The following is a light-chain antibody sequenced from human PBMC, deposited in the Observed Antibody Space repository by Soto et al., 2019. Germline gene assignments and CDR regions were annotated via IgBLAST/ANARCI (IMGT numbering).Light chain of an antibody. Sequence: QSALTQPASVSGSPGQSITISCTGTSSDVGSYNYVSWYQHYLGKAPKLIICEVSNRPSGVSNRFSGSKSGNTASLTISGLQAEDEADYYCSSYTSSSTVIFGGGTKLTVL. CDR2: EVS. CDR1: SSDVGSYNY. V-gene: IGLV2-14*01. CDR3: SSYTSSSTVI. J-gene: IGLJ2*01.